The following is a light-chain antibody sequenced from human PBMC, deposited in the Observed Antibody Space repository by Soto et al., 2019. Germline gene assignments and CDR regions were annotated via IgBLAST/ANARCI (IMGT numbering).Light chain of an antibody. Sequence: QSALTQPASVSGSPGQSITISCTGTSGDVGGYNYVSWYQQHPGKAPKLMIYDVSNRPSGVSNRFSGSKSGNTASLTISGLQAEDEADYYCSSYTSSSPNVFGTGTKVTVL. V-gene: IGLV2-14*01. CDR3: SSYTSSSPNV. CDR2: DVS. CDR1: SGDVGGYNY. J-gene: IGLJ1*01.